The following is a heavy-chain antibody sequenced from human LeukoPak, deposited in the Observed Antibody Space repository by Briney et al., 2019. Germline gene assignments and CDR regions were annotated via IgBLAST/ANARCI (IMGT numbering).Heavy chain of an antibody. V-gene: IGHV3-23*01. J-gene: IGHJ4*02. CDR2: ISSSDGGT. Sequence: PGGSLRLSCAGSGFTFSSYAMAWVRQTPEKGLEWVAIISSSDGGTYYIDSVKGRFTISRDNSKNMLNLQMNSLRAEDTAVYYCAKDIGGDFDYWGQGTRVTVSS. CDR3: AKDIGGDFDY. CDR1: GFTFSSYA. D-gene: IGHD4-23*01.